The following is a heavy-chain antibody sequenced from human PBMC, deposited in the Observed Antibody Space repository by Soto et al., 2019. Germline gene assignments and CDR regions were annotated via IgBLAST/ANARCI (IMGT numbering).Heavy chain of an antibody. CDR3: APRAAAGLFSWWFDP. J-gene: IGHJ5*02. D-gene: IGHD6-13*01. CDR1: GGSFSGYY. Sequence: QVQLQQWGAGLLKPSETLSLTCAVYGGSFSGYYWSWIRQPPGKGLEWIGEINHSGSTNYNPSLKSRVTISVDTSKNQFSLKLSSVTAADTAVYYCAPRAAAGLFSWWFDPWGQGTLVTVSS. V-gene: IGHV4-34*01. CDR2: INHSGST.